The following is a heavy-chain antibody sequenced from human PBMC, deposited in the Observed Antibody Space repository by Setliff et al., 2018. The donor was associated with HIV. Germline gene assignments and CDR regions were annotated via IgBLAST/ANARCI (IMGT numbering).Heavy chain of an antibody. CDR3: ARGRSLVRGSGSPENYYMDV. J-gene: IGHJ6*03. Sequence: ASVKVSCKASGYTFIGHYIHWVRQAPGQGLEWMGWINPNSGDTKYAQKFQDRVSLTRDTSLSTAYMELSSLRSEDPAVYYWARGRSLVRGSGSPENYYMDVWGKGTTVTVSS. CDR1: GYTFIGHY. D-gene: IGHD3-10*01. V-gene: IGHV1-2*02. CDR2: INPNSGDT.